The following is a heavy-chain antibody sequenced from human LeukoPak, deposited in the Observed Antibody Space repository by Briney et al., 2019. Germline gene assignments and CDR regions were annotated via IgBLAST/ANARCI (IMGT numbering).Heavy chain of an antibody. V-gene: IGHV3-23*01. D-gene: IGHD3-22*01. CDR3: ARAARTYDSSGYYYIYFQH. Sequence: GGSLRLSCAASGFTFSSYAMSWVRQTPGKGLEWVSLISGSGGSTYYADSVKGRFTISRDNSKNTLYLQMNSLRAEDTAVYYCARAARTYDSSGYYYIYFQHWGQXTLVSVSS. CDR1: GFTFSSYA. CDR2: ISGSGGST. J-gene: IGHJ1*01.